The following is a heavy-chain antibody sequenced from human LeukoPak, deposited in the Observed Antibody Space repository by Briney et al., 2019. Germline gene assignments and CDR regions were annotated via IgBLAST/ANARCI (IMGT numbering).Heavy chain of an antibody. J-gene: IGHJ4*02. V-gene: IGHV3-23*01. CDR1: GLTFSSYA. D-gene: IGHD3-22*01. CDR2: ISSSGGST. CDR3: AKDPRRNYYDSSGYLVY. Sequence: PGGSLRLSCAASGLTFSSYAMNCVRQAPGKGLEWVSAISSSGGSTYYADSVKGRYTISRDNSKSTLYLQMNSLRAEDTAVYYCAKDPRRNYYDSSGYLVYWGQGTLVTVSS.